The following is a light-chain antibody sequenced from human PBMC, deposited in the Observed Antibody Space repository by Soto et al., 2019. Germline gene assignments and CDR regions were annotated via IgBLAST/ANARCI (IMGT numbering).Light chain of an antibody. CDR1: QSVSSSY. J-gene: IGKJ1*01. V-gene: IGKV3-20*01. CDR3: QQYGSSPWT. CDR2: GAS. Sequence: VCTQSAGTLSLSPGERATLSCRASQSVSSSYLAWYQQKPGQAPRLLIYGASSRATGIPDRFSGSGSGTDFTLTISRLEPEDFAVYYCQQYGSSPWTFGQGTKVDI.